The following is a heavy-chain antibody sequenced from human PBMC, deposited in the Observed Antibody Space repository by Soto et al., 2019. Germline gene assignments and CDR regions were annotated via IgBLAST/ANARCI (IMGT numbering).Heavy chain of an antibody. D-gene: IGHD3-10*01. CDR1: GCSISSSSYY. V-gene: IGHV4-39*01. CDR3: ARHFPAGPYGEAAFDI. J-gene: IGHJ3*02. CDR2: IYYSGTT. Sequence: PSETLSLTCTVSGCSISSSSYYWGWIRQPPGKGLEWIGTIYYSGTTYYNPSLKSRVTISVDTSKNQFSLKLSSVTAADTAVYYCARHFPAGPYGEAAFDIWGQGTMVTVSS.